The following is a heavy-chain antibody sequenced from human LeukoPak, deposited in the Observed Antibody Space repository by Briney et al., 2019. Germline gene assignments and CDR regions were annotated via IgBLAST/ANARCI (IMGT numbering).Heavy chain of an antibody. CDR2: INHNGNVN. V-gene: IGHV3-7*03. CDR3: ARGGGLDV. D-gene: IGHD3-16*01. Sequence: GGSLRLSCAASGVTFSSYWMNWARQAPGKGLEWVASINHNGNVNYYVDSVKGRFTISSDNAKNSLYLQMSNLRAEDTAVYFCARGGGLDVWGQGATVTVSS. CDR1: GVTFSSYW. J-gene: IGHJ6*02.